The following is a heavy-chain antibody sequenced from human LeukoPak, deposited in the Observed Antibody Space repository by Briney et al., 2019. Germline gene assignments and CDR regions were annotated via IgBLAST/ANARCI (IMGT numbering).Heavy chain of an antibody. CDR1: GLTVSSNY. CDR2: IYSGGST. J-gene: IGHJ6*02. Sequence: GGSLRLSCAASGLTVSSNYMSWVRQAPGKGLEWVSVIYSGGSTYYADSVKDRFTISRDNSKNTLYLQMDTLRAEDTAVYYCARVDTAVVGYYYGMDVWGQGTTVTVSS. D-gene: IGHD5-18*01. V-gene: IGHV3-53*01. CDR3: ARVDTAVVGYYYGMDV.